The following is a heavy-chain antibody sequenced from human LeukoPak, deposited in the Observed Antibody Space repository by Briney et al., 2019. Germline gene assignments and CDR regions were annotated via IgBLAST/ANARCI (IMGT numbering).Heavy chain of an antibody. J-gene: IGHJ4*02. Sequence: QVQLQESGPGLVKPSQTLSLTCTVSGGSISSGSYYWSWIRQPAGRGLAWIGRIYTSGSTNYNPSLKSRVTISVDTSKNQFSLKLSSVTAADTAVYYCARARGSGWYYFDYWGRGTLVTVSS. CDR2: IYTSGST. CDR3: ARARGSGWYYFDY. D-gene: IGHD6-19*01. V-gene: IGHV4-61*02. CDR1: GGSISSGSYY.